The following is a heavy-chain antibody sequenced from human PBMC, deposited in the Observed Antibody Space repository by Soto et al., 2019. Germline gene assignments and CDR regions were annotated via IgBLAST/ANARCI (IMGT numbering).Heavy chain of an antibody. J-gene: IGHJ6*02. D-gene: IGHD2-2*01. Sequence: GGSLRLSCAVSGFTVNNKYMTWVRQAPGKGLDWVSISTSSNNIYYADSVKGRFTISRDNSKNTLYLQMNSLRAEDTAVYYCAKGPAIVLVPAAMNYYYGMDVWGQGTTVPVSS. CDR2: STSSNNI. CDR1: GFTVNNKY. V-gene: IGHV3-66*02. CDR3: AKGPAIVLVPAAMNYYYGMDV.